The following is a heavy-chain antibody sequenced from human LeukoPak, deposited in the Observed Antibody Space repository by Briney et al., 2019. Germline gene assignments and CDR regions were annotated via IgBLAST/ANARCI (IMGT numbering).Heavy chain of an antibody. J-gene: IGHJ4*02. Sequence: GGSLRLSCAASGFTFDDYAMHWVRQAPGKGLEWVSAISGSGGSTYYADSVKGRFTISRDNSKNTLYLQMNSLRAEDTAVYYCAKGSIVATITNFDYWGQGTLVTVSS. V-gene: IGHV3-23*01. CDR1: GFTFDDYA. CDR2: ISGSGGST. CDR3: AKGSIVATITNFDY. D-gene: IGHD5-12*01.